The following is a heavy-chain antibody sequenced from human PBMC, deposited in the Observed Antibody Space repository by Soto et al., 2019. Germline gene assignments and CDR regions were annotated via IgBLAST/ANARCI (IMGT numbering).Heavy chain of an antibody. Sequence: QVQLVQSGAEVKKPGASVKVSCKASGYTFTSYGISWVRQAPGQGLEWMGWISAYNGNTNNAQKRPGRVTTTTDTSTSTAYMELRSLRSDDTAVYYCASLRFLDKNWFDPWGQGTLVTVSS. CDR2: ISAYNGNT. V-gene: IGHV1-18*01. J-gene: IGHJ5*02. D-gene: IGHD3-3*01. CDR3: ASLRFLDKNWFDP. CDR1: GYTFTSYG.